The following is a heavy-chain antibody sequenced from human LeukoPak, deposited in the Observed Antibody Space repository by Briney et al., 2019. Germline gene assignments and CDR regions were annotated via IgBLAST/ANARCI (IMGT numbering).Heavy chain of an antibody. V-gene: IGHV4-61*02. CDR1: GGSISSGSYY. CDR3: ARDRGSSWSRDWYFDL. D-gene: IGHD6-13*01. J-gene: IGHJ2*01. CDR2: IYTSGST. Sequence: SQTLFLTCTVSGGSISSGSYYWSWIRQPAGKGLEWIGRIYTSGSTNYNPSLKSRVTISVDTSKNQFSLKLSSVTAADTAVYYCARDRGSSWSRDWYFDLWGRGTLVTVSS.